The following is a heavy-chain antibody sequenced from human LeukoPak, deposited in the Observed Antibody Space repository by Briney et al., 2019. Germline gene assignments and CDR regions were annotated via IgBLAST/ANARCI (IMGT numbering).Heavy chain of an antibody. D-gene: IGHD6-19*01. Sequence: GGSLRLSCAASGFTFSNYAMNWVRQAPGKGLEWVSYISSSGSTIYYADSVKGRFTISRDNAKNSLYLQMNSLRAEDTAVYYCSSSVAGTAPLVDYWGQGSLVTVSS. CDR3: SSSVAGTAPLVDY. CDR2: ISSSGSTI. V-gene: IGHV3-48*01. CDR1: GFTFSNYA. J-gene: IGHJ4*02.